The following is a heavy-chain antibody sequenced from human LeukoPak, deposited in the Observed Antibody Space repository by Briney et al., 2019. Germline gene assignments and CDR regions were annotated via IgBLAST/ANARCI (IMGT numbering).Heavy chain of an antibody. CDR2: IYYSGST. CDR1: GGSISSYY. V-gene: IGHV4-59*01. CDR3: ARRNRDTEPEYYFDY. J-gene: IGHJ4*02. Sequence: SETLSLTCTVSGGSISSYYWSWIRQPPGKGLEWIGYIYYSGSTNYNPSLKSRVTISVDTSKNQFSLKLSSVTAADTAVYYCARRNRDTEPEYYFDYWGQGTLVTVSS. D-gene: IGHD1-14*01.